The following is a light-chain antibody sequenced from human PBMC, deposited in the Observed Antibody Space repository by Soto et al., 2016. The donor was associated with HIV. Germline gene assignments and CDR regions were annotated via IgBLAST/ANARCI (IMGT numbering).Light chain of an antibody. Sequence: SGLTQDPTVSVALGQTVRITCQGDILRSYYASWYQQKPGQAPVLVIYGKNKRPSGIPDRFSGSNSGDTGSLTITGAQAEDEAGYYCNSRDSSGNHVVFGGGTKVDRP. CDR1: ILRSYY. CDR3: NSRDSSGNHVV. CDR2: GKN. V-gene: IGLV3-19*01. J-gene: IGLJ3*02.